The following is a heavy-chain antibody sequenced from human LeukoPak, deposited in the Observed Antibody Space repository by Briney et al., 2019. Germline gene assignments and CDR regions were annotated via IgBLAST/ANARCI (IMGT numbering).Heavy chain of an antibody. CDR2: IYYSGST. Sequence: SETLSLTCTVSGGSISSSSYYWGWIRQPPGKGLEWIGSIYYSGSTYYNPSLKSRVTISVDTSKNQFSLKLSSVTAADTAVYYCARTTVTHFDSWGQGTLVTVSS. D-gene: IGHD4-17*01. J-gene: IGHJ4*02. V-gene: IGHV4-39*01. CDR3: ARTTVTHFDS. CDR1: GGSISSSSYY.